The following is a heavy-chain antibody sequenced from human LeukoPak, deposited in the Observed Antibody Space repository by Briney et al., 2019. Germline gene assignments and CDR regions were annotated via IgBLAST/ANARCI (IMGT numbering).Heavy chain of an antibody. CDR3: ARAAAAGTCDY. V-gene: IGHV3-7*04. CDR2: INQDGSEE. D-gene: IGHD6-13*01. J-gene: IGHJ4*02. CDR1: GFAFSTIW. Sequence: GGSLRPSCAASGFAFSTIWMSWVRQAPGKGLEWVANINQDGSEEYYVESVKGRFTISRDNGKNSLYLQMSSLRAEDTAVYYCARAAAAGTCDYWGQGTLVTVSS.